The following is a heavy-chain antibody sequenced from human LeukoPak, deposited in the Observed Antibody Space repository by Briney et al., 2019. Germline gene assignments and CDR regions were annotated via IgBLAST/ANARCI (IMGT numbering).Heavy chain of an antibody. V-gene: IGHV4-59*01. J-gene: IGHJ4*02. CDR3: ARGTVTTPYFFDY. Sequence: SETLSLTCTVSDASIRNYYWSWIRQPPGKGLEWIGCVYYSGSTTYNPSLTSRVTMSVDTSKNQFSLKLSSVTAADTAVYYCARGTVTTPYFFDYWGQGTLVTVSS. D-gene: IGHD4-17*01. CDR2: VYYSGST. CDR1: DASIRNYY.